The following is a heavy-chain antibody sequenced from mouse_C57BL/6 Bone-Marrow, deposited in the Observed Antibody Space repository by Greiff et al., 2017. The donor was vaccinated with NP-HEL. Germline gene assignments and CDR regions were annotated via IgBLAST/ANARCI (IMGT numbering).Heavy chain of an antibody. V-gene: IGHV1-80*01. CDR2: IYPGDGDT. Sequence: QVQLQQSGAELVKPGASVKISCKASGYAFSSYWMNWVKQRPGKGLEWIGQIYPGDGDTNYNGKFKGKATLTADKSSSTASMQLSSLTSEDSAVYFCARPIYYDYPYYAMDYWGQGTSVTVSS. D-gene: IGHD2-4*01. J-gene: IGHJ4*01. CDR3: ARPIYYDYPYYAMDY. CDR1: GYAFSSYW.